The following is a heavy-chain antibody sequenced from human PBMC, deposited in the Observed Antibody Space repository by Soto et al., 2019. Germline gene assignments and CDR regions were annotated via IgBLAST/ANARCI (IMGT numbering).Heavy chain of an antibody. CDR2: IYYSGST. D-gene: IGHD3-3*01. J-gene: IGHJ5*02. CDR1: GGSISSYY. V-gene: IGHV4-59*08. Sequence: SETLSLTCTVSGGSISSYYWSWIRQPPGKGLEWIGYIYYSGSTNYNPSLKSRVTISVDTSKNQFSLKLSSVTAADTAVYYCARHSLYYDFWSGPGWFDPWGQGTLVTVSS. CDR3: ARHSLYYDFWSGPGWFDP.